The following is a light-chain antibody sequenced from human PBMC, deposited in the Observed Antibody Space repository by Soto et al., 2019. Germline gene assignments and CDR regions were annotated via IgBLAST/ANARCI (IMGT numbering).Light chain of an antibody. Sequence: DIQMTQSPSTLSGSVGERVTITCRASQTISSWLAWYQQKPGKAPKLLIYKASTLTSGVPSRFSGSGSGTEFTLTISSLQPDDFATYYCQHYHSYSEAFGQGTKVELK. CDR1: QTISSW. V-gene: IGKV1-5*03. J-gene: IGKJ1*01. CDR2: KAS. CDR3: QHYHSYSEA.